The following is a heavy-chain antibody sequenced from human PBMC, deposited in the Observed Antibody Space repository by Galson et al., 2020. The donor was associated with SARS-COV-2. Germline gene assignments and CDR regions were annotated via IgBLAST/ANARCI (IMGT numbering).Heavy chain of an antibody. V-gene: IGHV5-51*01. CDR1: GYRFTSYW. CDR3: ARSSSGAGLDAFDL. D-gene: IGHD2-15*01. CDR2: IYPGDSDT. Sequence: GESLKISCKGSGYRFTSYWIGWVRQMPGKGLEWMAIIYPGDSDTRYSPSFQGQVTISDDKSISTAYLQWGSLKASDSAMYYCARSSSGAGLDAFDLWGQGTMVTVSS. J-gene: IGHJ3*01.